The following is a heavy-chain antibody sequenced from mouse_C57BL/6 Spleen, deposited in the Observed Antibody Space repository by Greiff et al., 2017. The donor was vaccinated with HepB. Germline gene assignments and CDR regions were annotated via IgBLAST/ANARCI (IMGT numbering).Heavy chain of an antibody. CDR3: ARPGDGYLFAY. D-gene: IGHD2-3*01. CDR1: GFTFSDYG. Sequence: EVKLMESGGGLVKPGGSLKLSCAASGFTFSDYGMHWVRQAPEKGLEWVAYISSGSSTIYYADTVKGRFTISRDNAKNTLFLQMTSLRSEDTAMYSCARPGDGYLFAYWGQVTLVTFSA. J-gene: IGHJ3*01. CDR2: ISSGSSTI. V-gene: IGHV5-17*01.